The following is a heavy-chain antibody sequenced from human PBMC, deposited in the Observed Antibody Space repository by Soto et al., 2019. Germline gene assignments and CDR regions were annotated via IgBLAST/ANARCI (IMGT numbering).Heavy chain of an antibody. CDR2: IYHSGST. CDR3: ARVSDDSSGYYVFFPFDC. V-gene: IGHV4-30-2*01. CDR1: GGSISSGGYS. Sequence: PSDTLSLTCAVSGGSISSGGYSWSWIRQPPGKGLEWIGYIYHSGSTYYNPSLKSRVTISVDRSKNQFSLKLSSVTAADTAVYYCARVSDDSSGYYVFFPFDCRGQGTLVTVSS. D-gene: IGHD3-22*01. J-gene: IGHJ4*02.